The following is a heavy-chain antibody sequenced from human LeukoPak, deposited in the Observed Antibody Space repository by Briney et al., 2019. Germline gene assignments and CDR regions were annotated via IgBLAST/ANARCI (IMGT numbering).Heavy chain of an antibody. D-gene: IGHD3-22*01. CDR3: AKGGYYDSSADY. Sequence: PGGSLRLSCAASGFTFSSYAIYWVRQAPGKGLEWVSAISGSGGSTYYADSVKGRFTISRDNSKNTLYLQMNSLRAEDTAVYYCAKGGYYDSSADYWGQGTLVTVSS. J-gene: IGHJ4*02. CDR2: ISGSGGST. V-gene: IGHV3-23*01. CDR1: GFTFSSYA.